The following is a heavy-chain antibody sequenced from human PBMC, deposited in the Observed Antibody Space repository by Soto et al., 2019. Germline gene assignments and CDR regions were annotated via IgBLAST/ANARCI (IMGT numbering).Heavy chain of an antibody. CDR3: ARDQLILPAHDFFYGSDV. CDR2: IPQEGGDG. D-gene: IGHD2-21*02. Sequence: DVQLVESGGAVVQPGESLRLSCEVSGFTFSMYSMTCVRQAPGKGLEWVAKIPQEGGDGHYADSVKGRFTISRDNAKNSVFLQMNNLRAADTAVYYCARDQLILPAHDFFYGSDVWGQGATVTVS. V-gene: IGHV3-7*03. J-gene: IGHJ6*02. CDR1: GFTFSMYS.